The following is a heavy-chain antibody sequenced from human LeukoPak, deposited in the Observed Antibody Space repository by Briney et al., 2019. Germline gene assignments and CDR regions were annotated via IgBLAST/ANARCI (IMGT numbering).Heavy chain of an antibody. CDR3: ARKVQVPRVGAFDI. V-gene: IGHV3-30-3*01. D-gene: IGHD1-1*01. CDR2: ISYAGSNK. Sequence: GSLRLSCAASGFTFSSYAMHWVRQAPGKGLEWVAVISYAGSNKYYADSVKGRFTISRDNSKNTLYLQMNSLRAEDTAVYYCARKVQVPRVGAFDIWGQGTMVTVSS. J-gene: IGHJ3*02. CDR1: GFTFSSYA.